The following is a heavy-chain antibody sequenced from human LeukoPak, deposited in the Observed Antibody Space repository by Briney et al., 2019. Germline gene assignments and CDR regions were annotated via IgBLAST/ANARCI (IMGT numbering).Heavy chain of an antibody. CDR1: GITFSTYG. D-gene: IGHD1-1*01. CDR3: AREPGTGIRYFDY. Sequence: PGGSLRLSCAASGITFSTYGMYWVRQAPGKGLEWVAVISHDGNNKYYADSVKGRFTISRDNSKNTLYLQMNSLRAEDTAVYYCAREPGTGIRYFDYWGQGTLVTVSS. CDR2: ISHDGNNK. J-gene: IGHJ4*02. V-gene: IGHV3-30*03.